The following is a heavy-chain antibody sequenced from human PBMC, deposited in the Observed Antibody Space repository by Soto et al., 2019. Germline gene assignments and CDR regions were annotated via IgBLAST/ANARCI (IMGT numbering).Heavy chain of an antibody. CDR1: GLTFSRHG. V-gene: IGHV3-30*18. Sequence: QVQLVESGGGVVQPGRSLRLSCAASGLTFSRHGMHWVRQAPGKGPEWVTHISADGSSKYYADSVKGRFTISRDDSKNTVYLQMNSLSDEDTAVYYGAKDKGNRYLDYWGQGTLVTVSS. J-gene: IGHJ4*02. D-gene: IGHD6-13*01. CDR3: AKDKGNRYLDY. CDR2: ISADGSSK.